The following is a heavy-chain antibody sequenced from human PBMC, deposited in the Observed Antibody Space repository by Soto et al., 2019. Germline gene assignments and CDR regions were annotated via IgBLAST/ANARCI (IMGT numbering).Heavy chain of an antibody. CDR2: LSDSGDSI. V-gene: IGHV3-23*01. CDR1: GFTFSSHA. CDR3: TKVTSSWYAGFFDL. Sequence: EVQLLESGGGLVQPGRSLRLSCTASGFTFSSHAMTWVRQAPGKGLEWVSGLSDSGDSIYYADSVKGRFTIYRDNSMNTMYLQMNTLRVEDTAVYYCTKVTSSWYAGFFDLWGQGTLGTCSS. D-gene: IGHD6-13*01. J-gene: IGHJ4*02.